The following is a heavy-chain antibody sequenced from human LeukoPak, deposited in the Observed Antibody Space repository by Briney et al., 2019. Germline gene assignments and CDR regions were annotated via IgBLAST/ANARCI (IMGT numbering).Heavy chain of an antibody. V-gene: IGHV3-30*02. CDR2: IRYDGDQK. J-gene: IGHJ5*02. D-gene: IGHD6-13*01. CDR3: AKDQAGA. CDR1: GFTFSSFG. Sequence: PGGSLRLSCAASGFTFSSFGMHWVRQAPGKTLEWVSFIRYDGDQKFYADSVNGRFTVSRDNSKNTLYLQMDSLTTEDTAVYYCAKDQAGAWGQGTLVIVSS.